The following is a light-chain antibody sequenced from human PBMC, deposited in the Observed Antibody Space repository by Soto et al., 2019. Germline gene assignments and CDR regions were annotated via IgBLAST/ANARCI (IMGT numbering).Light chain of an antibody. CDR3: QAYDYSLTAFV. V-gene: IGLV1-40*01. CDR2: GNR. CDR1: NSNLGTGYD. J-gene: IGLJ3*02. Sequence: QSVLTQPPSVSGAPGQRVTISCTGNNSNLGTGYDVHWYQQLPGAAPKLVVFGNRNRPSGVPERFSGSKSGTSASLAITGLQAEDEADYYCQAYDYSLTAFVFGGGTQLTVL.